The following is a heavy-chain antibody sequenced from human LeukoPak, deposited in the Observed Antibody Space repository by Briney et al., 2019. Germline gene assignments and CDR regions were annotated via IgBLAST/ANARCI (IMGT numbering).Heavy chain of an antibody. CDR2: NNHSGST. CDR3: ARGRSGSYIRYFDY. Sequence: SSEPMSPPCAVYGGSSSGYYWWWINQPPGKGNERSGKNNHSGSTNHNPSRKSRVTISVDTSKNQFSLKLSSVTAADTAVYYCARGRSGSYIRYFDYWGQGTLVTVSS. J-gene: IGHJ4*02. D-gene: IGHD1-26*01. CDR1: GGSSSGYY. V-gene: IGHV4-34*01.